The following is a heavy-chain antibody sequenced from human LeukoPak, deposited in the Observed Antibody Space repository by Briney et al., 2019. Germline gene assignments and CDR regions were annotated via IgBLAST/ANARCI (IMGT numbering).Heavy chain of an antibody. Sequence: PGGSLRLSCAASGFTFSRYNMNWVRQAPGKGLEWVSSISSSSSYIYYADSVKGRFTISRDNAKNSLYLQMNSLRAEDTAVYYCARGLDNYGSGSGDWGQGTLVTVSS. V-gene: IGHV3-21*01. D-gene: IGHD3-10*01. J-gene: IGHJ4*02. CDR3: ARGLDNYGSGSGD. CDR2: ISSSSSYI. CDR1: GFTFSRYN.